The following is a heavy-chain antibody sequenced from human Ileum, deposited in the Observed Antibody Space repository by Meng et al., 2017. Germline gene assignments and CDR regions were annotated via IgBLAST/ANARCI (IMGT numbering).Heavy chain of an antibody. CDR3: ATNKNKKVDY. D-gene: IGHD2/OR15-2a*01. CDR2: IFHTGST. CDR1: GDAISSSNW. V-gene: IGHV4-4*02. Sequence: GQLRVAGPGLVEPSWTPPATAVVSGDAISSSNWWNWARQPPGKGLEWIGEIFHTGSTNYNPSLKSRVTISADKSKNQFSLNLSSVTAADTAVYYCATNKNKKVDYWGQGTLVTVSS. J-gene: IGHJ4*02.